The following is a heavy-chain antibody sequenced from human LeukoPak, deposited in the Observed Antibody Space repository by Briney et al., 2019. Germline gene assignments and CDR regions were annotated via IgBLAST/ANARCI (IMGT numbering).Heavy chain of an antibody. D-gene: IGHD7-27*01. Sequence: HPGGSLRLSCAASGFTFSSYWMHWVRQAPGKGLVWVSRINTEGIGTTYADSVKGRFTISRDNAKNTLYLQMNSLRAEDTAVFYCARAPTGVWYFDLWGRGTLVTVSS. CDR3: ARAPTGVWYFDL. CDR2: INTEGIGT. CDR1: GFTFSSYW. J-gene: IGHJ2*01. V-gene: IGHV3-74*01.